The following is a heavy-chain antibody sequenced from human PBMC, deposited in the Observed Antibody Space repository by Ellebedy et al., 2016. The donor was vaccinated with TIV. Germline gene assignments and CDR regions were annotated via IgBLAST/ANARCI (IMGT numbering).Heavy chain of an antibody. D-gene: IGHD3-10*01. CDR1: GGSISSSSYY. CDR3: ARGIYGSGSVDY. J-gene: IGHJ4*02. CDR2: IYYSGST. Sequence: MPSETLSLTCTVSGGSISSSSYYWGWIRQPPGKGLEWIGSIYYSGSTYYNPSLKSRVTISVDTSKNQFSLRLTSVTAADTAVYFCARGIYGSGSVDYWGQGTLVTVSS. V-gene: IGHV4-39*01.